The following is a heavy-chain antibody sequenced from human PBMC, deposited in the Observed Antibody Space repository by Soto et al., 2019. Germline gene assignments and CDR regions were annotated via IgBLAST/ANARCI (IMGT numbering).Heavy chain of an antibody. V-gene: IGHV4-34*01. CDR3: ARIGCSSTSCSHHYYYYYMDV. CDR1: GGSFSGYY. D-gene: IGHD2-2*01. J-gene: IGHJ6*03. Sequence: SETLSLTCAVYGGSFSGYYWSWILQPPGKGLEWIGEINHSGSTNYNPSLKSRVTISVDTSKNQFSLKLSSVTAADTAVYYCARIGCSSTSCSHHYYYYYMDVWGKGTTVTVSS. CDR2: INHSGST.